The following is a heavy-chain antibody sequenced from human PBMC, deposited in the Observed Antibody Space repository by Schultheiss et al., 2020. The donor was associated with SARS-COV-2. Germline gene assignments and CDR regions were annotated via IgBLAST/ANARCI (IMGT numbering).Heavy chain of an antibody. CDR3: ARHYYDSSGYYGGEGEKDAFDI. CDR2: ISGSGGST. D-gene: IGHD3-22*01. V-gene: IGHV3-23*01. Sequence: GGSLRLSCAASGFTFSSYAMSWVRQAPGKGLEWVSAISGSGGSTYYADSVKGRFTISRDNSKNTLYLQMNSLRAEDTAVYYCARHYYDSSGYYGGEGEKDAFDIWCRGTMDTVSS. CDR1: GFTFSSYA. J-gene: IGHJ3*02.